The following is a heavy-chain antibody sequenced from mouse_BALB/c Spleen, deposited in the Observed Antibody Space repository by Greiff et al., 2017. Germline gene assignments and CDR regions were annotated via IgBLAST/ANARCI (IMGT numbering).Heavy chain of an antibody. D-gene: IGHD4-1*01. J-gene: IGHJ3*01. CDR3: ARDGTGTAY. Sequence: EVQVVESGGGLVQPGGSLKLSCAASGFTFSSYGMSWVRQTPDKRLELVATINSNGGSTYYPDSVKGRFTISRDNAKNTLYLQMSSLKSEDTAMYYCARDGTGTAYWGQGTLVTVSA. V-gene: IGHV5-6-3*01. CDR2: INSNGGST. CDR1: GFTFSSYG.